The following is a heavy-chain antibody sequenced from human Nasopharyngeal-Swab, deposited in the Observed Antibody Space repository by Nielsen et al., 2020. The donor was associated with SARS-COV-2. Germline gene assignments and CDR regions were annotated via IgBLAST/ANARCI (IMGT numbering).Heavy chain of an antibody. CDR3: ARARGYSGYGY. V-gene: IGHV1-24*01. D-gene: IGHD5-12*01. J-gene: IGHJ4*02. CDR2: FDPEDGET. Sequence: WVRQAPGQGLEWMGGFDPEDGETIYAQKFQGRVTMTTDTSTSTAYMELRSLRSDDMAVYYCARARGYSGYGYWGQGTLVTVSS.